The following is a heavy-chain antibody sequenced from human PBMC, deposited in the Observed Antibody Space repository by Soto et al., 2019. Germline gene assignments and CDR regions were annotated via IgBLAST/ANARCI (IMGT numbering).Heavy chain of an antibody. D-gene: IGHD3-16*01. J-gene: IGHJ4*02. CDR3: AISPVRRGKYTFIV. CDR2: INWKSDI. V-gene: IGHV3-9*01. Sequence: GGSLRLSCSVSGFTFDYNAMHWVRQAPEKGLGWVSGINWKSDIGYADSVKGRSTISRDNAENSLYLQMNSLRAEDTALYYCAISPVRRGKYTFIVWGQGTQVTVSS. CDR1: GFTFDYNA.